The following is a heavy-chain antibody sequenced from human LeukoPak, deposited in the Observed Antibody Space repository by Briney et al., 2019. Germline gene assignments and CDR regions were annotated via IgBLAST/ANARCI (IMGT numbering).Heavy chain of an antibody. CDR3: AKAWGHGGWYSWLHAFDI. J-gene: IGHJ3*02. CDR1: GFTFSSYS. CDR2: ISSSSSTI. D-gene: IGHD6-19*01. Sequence: PGGSLRLSCAASGFTFSSYSMNWVRQAPGKGLEWVSYISSSSSTIYYADSVKGRFTISRDNSKNTLYLQMNSLRAEDTAVYYCAKAWGHGGWYSWLHAFDIWGQGTMVTVSS. V-gene: IGHV3-48*01.